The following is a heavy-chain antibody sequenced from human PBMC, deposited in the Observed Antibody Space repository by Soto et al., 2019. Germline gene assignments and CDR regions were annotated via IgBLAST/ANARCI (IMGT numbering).Heavy chain of an antibody. V-gene: IGHV5-51*01. CDR3: ARPHGGGSFPLFDY. CDR2: IYPGDSET. Sequence: EVRLVQSGAEVKKPGDSLKISCYGSGYSFTTYWIAWVRQMPGKGLEWMGIIYPGDSETRYSPSFQGQVTISADKSISTAYLQGSSLKASDTAMYYCARPHGGGSFPLFDYWGQGTLVTVSS. J-gene: IGHJ4*02. CDR1: GYSFTTYW. D-gene: IGHD1-26*01.